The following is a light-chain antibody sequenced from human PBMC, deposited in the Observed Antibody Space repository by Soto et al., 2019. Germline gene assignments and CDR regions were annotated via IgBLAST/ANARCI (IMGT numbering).Light chain of an antibody. Sequence: QSVLTQPPSASASPGQSVTISCTVTSSDVGGYKYVSWYQQHPGKAPKLMIYEVSRRPSGVPDRFSGSKSDDTASLTVSGLQAEDEADYYCSSDAGSKNFYVFGTGTKVTV. CDR1: SSDVGGYKY. CDR2: EVS. V-gene: IGLV2-8*01. J-gene: IGLJ1*01. CDR3: SSDAGSKNFYV.